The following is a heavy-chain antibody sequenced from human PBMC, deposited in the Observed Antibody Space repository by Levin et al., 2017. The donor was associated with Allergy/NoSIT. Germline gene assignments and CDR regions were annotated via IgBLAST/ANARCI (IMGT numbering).Heavy chain of an antibody. Sequence: GESLKISCAASGFTFSSYAMSWVRQAPGKGLEWVSAISGSGGSTYYADSVKGRFTISRDNSKNTLYLQMNSLRAEDTAVYYCAVGGTYVWGSYRHVFDPWGQGTLVTVSS. V-gene: IGHV3-23*01. CDR2: ISGSGGST. CDR1: GFTFSSYA. J-gene: IGHJ5*02. CDR3: AVGGTYVWGSYRHVFDP. D-gene: IGHD3-16*02.